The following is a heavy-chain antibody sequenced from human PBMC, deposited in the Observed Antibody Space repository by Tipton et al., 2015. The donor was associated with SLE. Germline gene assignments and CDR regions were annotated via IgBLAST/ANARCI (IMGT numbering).Heavy chain of an antibody. CDR2: ISSSGTTI. D-gene: IGHD6-19*01. CDR1: GFNFTDYF. V-gene: IGHV3-11*04. J-gene: IGHJ4*02. CDR3: ARVLNSGWLIDY. Sequence: SLRLSCAASGFNFTDYFMTWVRQAPGKGLEWIAYISSSGTTIYYGDSVKGRFSISRDNAKNSLYLQMNSLRAEDTAVYYCARVLNSGWLIDYWGQGTLVTVSS.